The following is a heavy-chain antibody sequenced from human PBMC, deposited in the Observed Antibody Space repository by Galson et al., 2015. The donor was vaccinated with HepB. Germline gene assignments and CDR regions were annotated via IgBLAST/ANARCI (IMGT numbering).Heavy chain of an antibody. CDR2: ISYDGSNK. CDR1: GFTFSSYA. V-gene: IGHV3-30*04. CDR3: ARDKSDIVATILDY. D-gene: IGHD5-12*01. Sequence: SLRLSCAASGFTFSSYAMHWVRQAPGKGLEWVAVISYDGSNKYYADSVKGRFTISRDNSKNTLYLQMNSLRAEDTAVYYCARDKSDIVATILDYWGQGTLVTVSS. J-gene: IGHJ4*02.